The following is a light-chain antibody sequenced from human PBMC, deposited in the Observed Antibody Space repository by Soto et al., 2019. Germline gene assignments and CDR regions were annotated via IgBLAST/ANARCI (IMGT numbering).Light chain of an antibody. CDR3: QQSSSTPPEGWT. J-gene: IGKJ1*01. CDR2: AAS. Sequence: DIQMTQSPSSLSASVGDRVTITCRASQSISSYLNWYQQKPGKAPKLLIYAASSLQSGVPSRFSASGSGTDFTLTISSLQPEDFATYYCQQSSSTPPEGWTFGQGTKVEIK. CDR1: QSISSY. V-gene: IGKV1-39*01.